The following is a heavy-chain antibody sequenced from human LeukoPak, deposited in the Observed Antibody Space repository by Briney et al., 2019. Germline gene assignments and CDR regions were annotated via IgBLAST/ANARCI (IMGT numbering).Heavy chain of an antibody. CDR3: ARGRSWIYFDY. CDR2: IYNSGST. D-gene: IGHD6-13*01. Sequence: SETLSLTCAVYGGSFSGYYWSWIRQSPGKGLEWIGYIYNSGSTYYIPSLKSRLTISADTSKSQFSLKLNSVTAADTAVYYCARGRSWIYFDYWGQGTLIIVSS. J-gene: IGHJ4*02. CDR1: GGSFSGYY. V-gene: IGHV4-34*01.